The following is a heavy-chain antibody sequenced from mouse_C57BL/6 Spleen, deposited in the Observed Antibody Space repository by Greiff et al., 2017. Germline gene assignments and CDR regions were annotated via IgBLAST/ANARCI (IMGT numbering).Heavy chain of an antibody. Sequence: EVKLEESGPGLVKPSQSLSLTCSVTGYSITSGYYWNWIRQFPGNKLEWMGYISYDGSNNYNPSLQNRISITRDTSKNQFFLKLNSVTTEDTATYYCARDDYDRTMDYWGQGTSVTVSS. J-gene: IGHJ4*01. CDR2: ISYDGSN. CDR1: GYSITSGYY. V-gene: IGHV3-6*01. D-gene: IGHD2-4*01. CDR3: ARDDYDRTMDY.